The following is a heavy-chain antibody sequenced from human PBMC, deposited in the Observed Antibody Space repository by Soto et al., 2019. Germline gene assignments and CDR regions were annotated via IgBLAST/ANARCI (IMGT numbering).Heavy chain of an antibody. CDR3: ARGINYYDSSGDYWFDP. D-gene: IGHD3-22*01. V-gene: IGHV4-59*12. J-gene: IGHJ5*02. Sequence: PSETLSLTCTVSGGSINNYYWGWIRQPPGKGLEWIGYIYHTGTTYYNMSLKSRVTISVDRSKNQFSLKLSSVTAADAAVYYCARGINYYDSSGDYWFDPWGQGTLVTVSS. CDR1: GGSINNYY. CDR2: IYHTGTT.